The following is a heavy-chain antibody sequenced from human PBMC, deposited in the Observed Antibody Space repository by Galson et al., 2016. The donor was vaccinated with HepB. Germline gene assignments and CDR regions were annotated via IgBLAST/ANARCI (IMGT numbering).Heavy chain of an antibody. J-gene: IGHJ4*02. CDR3: ASWWQTPASYFDY. CDR1: GFTFSSYG. V-gene: IGHV3-23*01. CDR2: ITGYGGST. Sequence: SLRLSCAASGFTFSSYGMSWVRQAPGKGLEWVSLITGYGGSTYYADSVKGRFTISRDNAKNSLYLQMNSLRAEDTAVYYCASWWQTPASYFDYWGQGTLVTVSS. D-gene: IGHD2-8*02.